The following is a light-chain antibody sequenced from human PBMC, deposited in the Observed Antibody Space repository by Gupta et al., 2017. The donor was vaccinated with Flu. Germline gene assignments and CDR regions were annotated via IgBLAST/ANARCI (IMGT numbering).Light chain of an antibody. CDR3: SSYAAGSTLL. Sequence: SALTQPASLSGSPGQSITLSCTGTNRDIGDYNHVSWYQQHPGKAPKLMIYEVNNRPSGLSARFSGSKSGNTASLTISGLQPEDEAYYFCSSYAAGSTLLFGRGTKVTVL. CDR1: NRDIGDYNH. V-gene: IGLV2-14*01. J-gene: IGLJ3*02. CDR2: EVN.